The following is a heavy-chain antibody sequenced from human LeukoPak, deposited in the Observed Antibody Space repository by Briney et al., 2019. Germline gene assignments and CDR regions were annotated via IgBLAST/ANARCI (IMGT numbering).Heavy chain of an antibody. CDR1: GGSFSAYD. CDR2: INHRGDT. CDR3: ARGPTISETGYFDY. Sequence: NPSETLSLTCAVYGGSFSAYDWSWIRQSPGKGLEWIAEINHRGDTNYNPSVKSRVSISVDTSKNQFSLKVTSLTAADTAVYYCARGPTISETGYFDYWGQGTLVTVSS. J-gene: IGHJ4*03. V-gene: IGHV4-34*01. D-gene: IGHD1-1*01.